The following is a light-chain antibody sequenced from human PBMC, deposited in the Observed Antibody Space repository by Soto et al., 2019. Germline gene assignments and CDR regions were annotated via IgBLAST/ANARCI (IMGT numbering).Light chain of an antibody. J-gene: IGKJ1*01. CDR1: QGIFSG. CDR3: QQANSFPLM. CDR2: TAS. Sequence: DIQMTQSPSFVSASVRDRVTITCRASQGIFSGLAWYQQKPGKAPNLLIYTASTLKDGVPSRFSGSGSGTHFTLTINSLQPEDFATYYCQQANSFPLMFGQGTKVEIK. V-gene: IGKV1-12*01.